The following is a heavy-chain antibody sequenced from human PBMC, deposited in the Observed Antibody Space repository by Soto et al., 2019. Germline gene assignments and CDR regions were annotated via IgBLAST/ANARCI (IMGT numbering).Heavy chain of an antibody. CDR2: ITGSSSSV. J-gene: IGHJ4*02. CDR3: AKDLLYFGELIFDY. D-gene: IGHD3-10*01. V-gene: IGHV3-48*01. Sequence: GSLRLSCAASGFTFSTYSMNWVRQAPGKGLEWVACITGSSSSVYYADSVKGRFTISRDDAKSSLYLQMNSLRAEDTAVYYCAKDLLYFGELIFDYWGQGA. CDR1: GFTFSTYS.